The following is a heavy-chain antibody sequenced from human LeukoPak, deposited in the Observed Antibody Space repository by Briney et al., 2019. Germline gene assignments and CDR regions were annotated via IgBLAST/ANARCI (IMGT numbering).Heavy chain of an antibody. D-gene: IGHD6-19*01. CDR2: IYRSGST. CDR1: GGSISSYY. Sequence: PSETLSLTCTVSGGSISSYYWSWVRQPPGKGLEWIGSIYRSGSTYYNPSLKSRVTISADTSKNHFSLNVRSVTAADTAVYYCAREEYSSGWYVVYWGQGTLVTVSS. CDR3: AREEYSSGWYVVY. V-gene: IGHV4-38-2*02. J-gene: IGHJ4*02.